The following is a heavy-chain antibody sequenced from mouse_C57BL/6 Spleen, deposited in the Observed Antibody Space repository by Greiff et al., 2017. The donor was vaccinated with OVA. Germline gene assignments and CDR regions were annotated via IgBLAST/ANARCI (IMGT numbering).Heavy chain of an antibody. CDR3: AREGWDQGDY. J-gene: IGHJ4*01. CDR2: IYPGDGDT. V-gene: IGHV1-82*01. Sequence: VQLQQSGPELVKPGASVKISCKASGYAFSSSWMNWVKQRPGKGLEWIGRIYPGDGDTNYNGKFKGKATLTADKSSSTAYMQLSSLTSEDSAVYFCAREGWDQGDYWGQGTSVTVSS. CDR1: GYAFSSSW. D-gene: IGHD3-3*01.